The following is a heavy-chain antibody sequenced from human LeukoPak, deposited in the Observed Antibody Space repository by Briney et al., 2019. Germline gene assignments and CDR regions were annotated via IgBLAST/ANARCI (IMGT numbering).Heavy chain of an antibody. V-gene: IGHV4-34*01. J-gene: IGHJ4*02. D-gene: IGHD4-17*01. CDR1: GGSFSGYY. Sequence: SETLSLTCAVYGGSFSGYYWSWIRQPPGKGLEWIGEINHSGSTNYNPSPKSRVTISVDTSKNQFSLKLSSVTAADTAVYYCARGLRPYGEAFDYWGQGTLVTVSS. CDR2: INHSGST. CDR3: ARGLRPYGEAFDY.